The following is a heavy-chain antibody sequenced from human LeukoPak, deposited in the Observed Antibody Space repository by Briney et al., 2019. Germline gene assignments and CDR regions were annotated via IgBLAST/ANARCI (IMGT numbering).Heavy chain of an antibody. CDR3: ARYRVDTAMVTWYFDY. CDR1: GFTFSSYS. Sequence: GGSLRLSCAASGFTFSSYSMNWVRQAPGKGLEWVSSISSSSSYIYYADSVKGRFTISRDNAKNSLYLQMNSLRAEDTAVYYCARYRVDTAMVTWYFDYWGQGTLVTVSS. D-gene: IGHD5-18*01. V-gene: IGHV3-21*01. J-gene: IGHJ4*02. CDR2: ISSSSSYI.